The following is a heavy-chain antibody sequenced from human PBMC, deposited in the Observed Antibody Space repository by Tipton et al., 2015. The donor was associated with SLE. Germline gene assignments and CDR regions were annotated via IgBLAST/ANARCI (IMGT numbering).Heavy chain of an antibody. D-gene: IGHD3-3*01. CDR1: GGSFSGYY. CDR2: INHRGST. J-gene: IGHJ4*02. CDR3: ARGLAYYDFWSGYYTSNYFDY. V-gene: IGHV4-34*01. Sequence: TLSLTCAVYGGSFSGYYWSWIRQPPGKGLEWIGEINHRGSTNYNPSLKSRVTISVDTSKNQFSLKLSSVTAADTAVYYCARGLAYYDFWSGYYTSNYFDYWGQGTLVTVSS.